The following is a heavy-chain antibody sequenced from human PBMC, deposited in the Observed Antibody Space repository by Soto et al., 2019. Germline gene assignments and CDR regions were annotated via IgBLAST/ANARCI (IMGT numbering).Heavy chain of an antibody. CDR1: GGTFSSYA. J-gene: IGHJ4*02. Sequence: QVQLVQSGAEVKKPGSSVKVSCKASGGTFSSYAISWVRQAPGQGLEWMGGIIPIFSTPNYAQKFQGGVTITADESTSTAYMELSSLRSEDTAVYYCARGEDSRWNFHYFDYWGQGTLISVSS. D-gene: IGHD6-19*01. CDR2: IIPIFSTP. V-gene: IGHV1-69*01. CDR3: ARGEDSRWNFHYFDY.